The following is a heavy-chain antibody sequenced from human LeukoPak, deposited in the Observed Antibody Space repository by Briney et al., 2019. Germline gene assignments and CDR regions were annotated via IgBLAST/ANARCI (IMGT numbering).Heavy chain of an antibody. CDR3: ARGNTGYGNFDY. J-gene: IGHJ4*02. CDR2: IRYDGSKK. V-gene: IGHV3-30*02. CDR1: GCTFSNYG. Sequence: GGSLRLFCAASGCTFSNYGMHWFRRAPGKALEWVTFIRYDGSKKSYADSVKGRFTISRDNAESTLYLQMNSLRDDDTAVYFCARGNTGYGNFDYWGQGILVTVSS. D-gene: IGHD5-12*01.